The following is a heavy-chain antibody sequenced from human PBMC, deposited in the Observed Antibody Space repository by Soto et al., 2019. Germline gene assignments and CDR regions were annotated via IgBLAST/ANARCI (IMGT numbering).Heavy chain of an antibody. CDR2: TYYRSKWYY. Sequence: SQTLSLTCAITGDSVSSNSAGWSWVRQSPSRGLEWLGRTYYRSKWYYEYAVSVRGRITINPDTSKNQYSLQLNSVTPEDTAVYFCARGEQYSGRIFDFWGQGTLVTV. CDR3: ARGEQYSGRIFDF. J-gene: IGHJ4*01. V-gene: IGHV6-1*01. D-gene: IGHD1-26*01. CDR1: GDSVSSNSAG.